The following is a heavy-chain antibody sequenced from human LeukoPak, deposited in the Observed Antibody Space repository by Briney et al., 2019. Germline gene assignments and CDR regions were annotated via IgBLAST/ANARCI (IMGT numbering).Heavy chain of an antibody. D-gene: IGHD1-1*01. Sequence: GGSLRLSCAASGFSFSSYEMSWVRQAPGRGLEWVSYISSSGSTTYYADSVKGRFTISRDNAKRSLYLQMNSLRAEDTAVYYCARGGLLEFDPWGQGTLVTVSS. V-gene: IGHV3-48*03. CDR1: GFSFSSYE. CDR3: ARGGLLEFDP. J-gene: IGHJ5*02. CDR2: ISSSGSTT.